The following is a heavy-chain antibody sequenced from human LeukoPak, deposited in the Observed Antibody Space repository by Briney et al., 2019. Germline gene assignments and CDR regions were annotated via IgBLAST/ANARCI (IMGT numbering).Heavy chain of an antibody. V-gene: IGHV4-59*08. CDR2: IYYSGST. CDR3: ARRLSTSTYYYYYYGMDV. D-gene: IGHD2-2*01. Sequence: SETLSLTCTVSGGSISSYYWSWIRQPPGKGLEWIGYIYYSGSTNYNPSLKSRVTISVDTSKSQFSLKLSSVTAADTAVYYCARRLSTSTYYYYYYGMDVWGQGTTVTVSS. CDR1: GGSISSYY. J-gene: IGHJ6*02.